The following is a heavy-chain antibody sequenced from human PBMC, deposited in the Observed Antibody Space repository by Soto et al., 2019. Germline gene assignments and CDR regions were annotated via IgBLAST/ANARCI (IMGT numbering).Heavy chain of an antibody. CDR2: ISYDGSNK. CDR1: GFTFSSYA. CDR3: ARRGDSSGYYYSGEPYSYYGYAV. J-gene: IGHJ6*02. Sequence: GGTLRLSCAASGFTFSSYAMHWVRQAPGKGLEWVAVISYDGSNKYYADSVKGRFTISSANSKNPLSLQMNRLRAEDTLVHYCARRGDSSGYYYSGEPYSYYGYAVSGHGTTVTLS. V-gene: IGHV3-30-3*01. D-gene: IGHD3-22*01.